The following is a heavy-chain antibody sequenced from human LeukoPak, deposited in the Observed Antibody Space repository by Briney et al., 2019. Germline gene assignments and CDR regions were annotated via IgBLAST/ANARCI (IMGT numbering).Heavy chain of an antibody. CDR1: GGSISSGDYY. J-gene: IGHJ4*02. CDR2: IYYSGST. D-gene: IGHD5-12*01. CDR3: ARGGWLRSLFDY. Sequence: PSETLSLTCTVSGGSISSGDYYWSWIRQPPGKGLEWIGYIYYSGSTYYNPSLKSRVTISVDRSKNQFSLKLSSVTAADTAVYYCARGGWLRSLFDYWGQGTLVTVSS. V-gene: IGHV4-30-4*01.